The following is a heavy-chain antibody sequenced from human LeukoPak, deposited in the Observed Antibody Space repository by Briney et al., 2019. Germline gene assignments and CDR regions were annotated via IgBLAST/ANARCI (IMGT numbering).Heavy chain of an antibody. CDR1: GGSFSGYY. CDR3: ARMRAAMAYYYYGMDV. J-gene: IGHJ6*04. D-gene: IGHD5-18*01. Sequence: PSETLSLTCAVYGGSFSGYYWSWIGQPPGKGLEWRGEINHSGSTNYNPSLKSRVTISVDTSKNQFSLKLSSVTAADTAVYYCARMRAAMAYYYYGMDVWGKGTTVTVSS. CDR2: INHSGST. V-gene: IGHV4-34*01.